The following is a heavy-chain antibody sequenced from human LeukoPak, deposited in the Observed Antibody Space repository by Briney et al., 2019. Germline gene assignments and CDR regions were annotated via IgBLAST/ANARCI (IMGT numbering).Heavy chain of an antibody. V-gene: IGHV3-23*01. J-gene: IGHJ6*03. CDR2: IRDSGTKT. CDR1: EFAFSNYA. D-gene: IGHD3-10*01. CDR3: AKSGSELVDYYYYMDV. Sequence: PGGSLRLPCAASEFAFSNYAMSWVRQAPGKGLEWVSAIRDSGTKTYYADSVKGRFTVSRDNSKNTLYLEMNSLRADDTAVYYCAKSGSELVDYYYYMDVWGKGTTVTVSS.